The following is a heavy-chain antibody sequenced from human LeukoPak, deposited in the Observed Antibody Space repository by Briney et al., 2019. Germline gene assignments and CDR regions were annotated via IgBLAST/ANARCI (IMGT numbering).Heavy chain of an antibody. CDR2: INPSGGST. CDR1: GYTFTSYY. J-gene: IGHJ5*02. D-gene: IGHD1-26*01. V-gene: IGHV1-46*01. Sequence: ASVKVSCKASGYTFTSYYMHWVRQAPGQGLEWMGIINPSGGSTSYAQKFQGRVTMTRGMSTSTVYMELSSLRSEDTAVYYCARALYRGWFDPWGQGTLVTVSS. CDR3: ARALYRGWFDP.